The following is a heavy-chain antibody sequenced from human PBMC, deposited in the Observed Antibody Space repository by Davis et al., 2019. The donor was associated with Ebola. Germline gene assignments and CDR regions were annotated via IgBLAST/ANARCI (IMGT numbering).Heavy chain of an antibody. CDR2: INHSGST. Sequence: MPSETLSLTCAVYGGSFSGYYWSWIRQPPGKGLEWIGEINHSGSTKYNPSLKSRVTISVDTSKNQFSLKLSSVTAADTAVYYCARGQIVGQALYYYYGMDVWGQGTTVTVSS. D-gene: IGHD2/OR15-2a*01. CDR1: GGSFSGYY. CDR3: ARGQIVGQALYYYYGMDV. V-gene: IGHV4-34*01. J-gene: IGHJ6*02.